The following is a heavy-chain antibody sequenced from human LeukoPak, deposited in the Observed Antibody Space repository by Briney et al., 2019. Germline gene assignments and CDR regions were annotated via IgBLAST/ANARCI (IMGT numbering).Heavy chain of an antibody. CDR1: GGSISPLY. CDR3: ARGGVAAKYYFDF. V-gene: IGHV4-59*11. CDR2: IYYSGST. D-gene: IGHD3-10*01. J-gene: IGHJ4*02. Sequence: SETLSLTCTVSGGSISPLYWGWVRQAPGKGLEFIGYIYYSGSTNFNPSLKSRVTLSVDTSKSQISLKLTSVTAADTAVYYCARGGVAAKYYFDFWGQGTLVTVSS.